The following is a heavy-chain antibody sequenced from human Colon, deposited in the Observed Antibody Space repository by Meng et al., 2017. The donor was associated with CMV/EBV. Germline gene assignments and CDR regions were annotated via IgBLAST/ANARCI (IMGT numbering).Heavy chain of an antibody. CDR3: VRGNWVSDF. CDR1: ADSFTGYH. Sequence: QGQLQQLGAEVLKPSETLSLTHTVSADSFTGYHWTWIRQPPGKGPEWIGEINYRGSIHYNPSLESRVTISLDMSTNQLSLKLNSVTAADTAVYYCVRGNWVSDFWGQGTLVTVSS. D-gene: IGHD7-27*01. V-gene: IGHV4-34*01. J-gene: IGHJ4*02. CDR2: INYRGSI.